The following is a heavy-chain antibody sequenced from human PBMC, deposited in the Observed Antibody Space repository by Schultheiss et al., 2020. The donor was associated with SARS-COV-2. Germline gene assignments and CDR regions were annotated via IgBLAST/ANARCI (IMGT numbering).Heavy chain of an antibody. D-gene: IGHD4-17*01. V-gene: IGHV4-39*01. CDR2: INHSGST. J-gene: IGHJ5*02. CDR1: GGSISSSSYY. CDR3: ASDYGRNNWFDP. Sequence: SETLSLTCTVSGGSISSSSYYWGWIRQPPGKGLEWIGEINHSGSTYYNPSLKSRVTISVDTSKNQFSLKLSSVTAADTAVYYCASDYGRNNWFDPWGQGTLVTVSS.